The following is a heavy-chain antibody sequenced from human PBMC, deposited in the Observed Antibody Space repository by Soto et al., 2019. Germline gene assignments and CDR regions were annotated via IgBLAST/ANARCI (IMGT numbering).Heavy chain of an antibody. D-gene: IGHD2-2*01. V-gene: IGHV3-48*01. CDR3: ARGNETVVLPGLFDF. J-gene: IGHJ4*02. CDR2: ITGGDNTK. CDR1: GFTFSTYA. Sequence: EVQLVESGGGLVQPWGSLRLSCAASGFTFSTYAMNWVRQAPGKGLVWVSYITGGDNTKSYADSVRGRFAISRDNAKISLYLQMNSLIAEDTAVYFCARGNETVVLPGLFDFWGQGTLVSVSS.